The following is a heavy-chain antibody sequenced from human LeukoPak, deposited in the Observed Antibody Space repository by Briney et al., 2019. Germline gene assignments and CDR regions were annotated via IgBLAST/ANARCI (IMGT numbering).Heavy chain of an antibody. Sequence: GGSLRLSCAASGFIFSDYTLNWVRQAPGKGLEWVSSITTTSAYIYYADSVKGRFTISRDNAKNSLYLQMNSLRAEDTAVYYCAGAPTGYYDSSGYPWGQGTLVTVSS. CDR2: ITTTSAYI. J-gene: IGHJ5*02. CDR3: AGAPTGYYDSSGYP. D-gene: IGHD3-22*01. CDR1: GFIFSDYT. V-gene: IGHV3-21*04.